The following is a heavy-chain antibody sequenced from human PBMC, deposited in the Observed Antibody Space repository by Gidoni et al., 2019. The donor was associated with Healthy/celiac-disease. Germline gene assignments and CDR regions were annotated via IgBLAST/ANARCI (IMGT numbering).Heavy chain of an antibody. CDR1: GFPFSSYS. D-gene: IGHD2-2*01. J-gene: IGHJ6*02. V-gene: IGHV3-21*01. Sequence: EVQLVESGGALVKPGGSLRLSSPASGFPFSSYSMHWVRHAPGKGLEWVSSISRSSSYIYYADSVKGRFTISRDNAKNSLYLQMNSLRAEDTAVYYCARDTRIVVVPAATLNYYYGMDVWGQGTTVTVSS. CDR3: ARDTRIVVVPAATLNYYYGMDV. CDR2: ISRSSSYI.